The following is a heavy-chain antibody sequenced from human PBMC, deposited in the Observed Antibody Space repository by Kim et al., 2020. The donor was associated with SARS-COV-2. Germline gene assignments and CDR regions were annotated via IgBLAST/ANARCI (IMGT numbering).Heavy chain of an antibody. V-gene: IGHV1-8*02. Sequence: ASVKVSCKASGYTFTSYDIHWVRQATGQGLEWMGWMNPNSGNTVYAQKFQGRVTMTRNTSISTAYMELSSLRSEDTAVYYCATWGYEYVWGSYRPFDYWGDGTLVTVSS. D-gene: IGHD3-16*02. J-gene: IGHJ4*01. CDR3: ATWGYEYVWGSYRPFDY. CDR2: MNPNSGNT. CDR1: GYTFTSYD.